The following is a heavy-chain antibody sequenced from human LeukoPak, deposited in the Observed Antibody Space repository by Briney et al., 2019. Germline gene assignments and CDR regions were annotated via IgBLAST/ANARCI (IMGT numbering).Heavy chain of an antibody. CDR2: ISSSSSYI. D-gene: IGHD6-6*01. V-gene: IGHV3-21*01. CDR3: AKDRGFAARRSPFDY. CDR1: GFTFSRYW. J-gene: IGHJ4*02. Sequence: GGSLRLSCAASGFTFSRYWTNWVRQAPGKGLEWVSSISSSSSYIYYADSVKGRFTISRDNAKNSLYLQMNSLRAEDTAVYYCAKDRGFAARRSPFDYWGQGTLVTVSS.